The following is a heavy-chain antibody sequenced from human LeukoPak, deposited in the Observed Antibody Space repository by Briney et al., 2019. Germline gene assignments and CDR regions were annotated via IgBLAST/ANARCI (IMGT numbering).Heavy chain of an antibody. Sequence: GGSLRLSCAASGFTVSSNYMSWVRQALGKGLEWVSVIYSGGSTYYADSVKGRFTISRDNSKNTLYLQMNSLRAEDTAVYYCARVGSSGWYVDYWGQGTLVTVSS. CDR3: ARVGSSGWYVDY. V-gene: IGHV3-53*01. D-gene: IGHD6-19*01. CDR1: GFTVSSNY. CDR2: IYSGGST. J-gene: IGHJ4*02.